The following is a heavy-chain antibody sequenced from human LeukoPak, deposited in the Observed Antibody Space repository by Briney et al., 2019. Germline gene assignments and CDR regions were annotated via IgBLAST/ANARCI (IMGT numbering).Heavy chain of an antibody. CDR1: GYTFTSYG. D-gene: IGHD6-19*01. CDR3: ARDTNAGYSSGLIGY. CDR2: ISAYNGNT. Sequence: ASVKVSCKASGYTFTSYGISWVRQAPGQGLEWMGWISAYNGNTNYAQKLQGRVTMTTDTSTSTAYMELRSLRSDDTAVYYCARDTNAGYSSGLIGYWGQGTLVTVSS. J-gene: IGHJ4*02. V-gene: IGHV1-18*01.